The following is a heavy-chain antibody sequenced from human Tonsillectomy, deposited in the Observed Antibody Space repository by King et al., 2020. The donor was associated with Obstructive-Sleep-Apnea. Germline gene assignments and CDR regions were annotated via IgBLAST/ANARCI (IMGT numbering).Heavy chain of an antibody. CDR3: ARERDYYDSSAYAFDI. CDR1: GGSISSGGDY. D-gene: IGHD3-22*01. Sequence: QLQESGPGLVKPSQTLSLTCTVSGGSISSGGDYWSWIRQHPGKGLECMGYIYYSGSTYYNPSLKSRVTISVDTSKNQFSLKLSSVTAADTAVYYCARERDYYDSSAYAFDIWGQGTMVTVSS. V-gene: IGHV4-31*03. J-gene: IGHJ3*02. CDR2: IYYSGST.